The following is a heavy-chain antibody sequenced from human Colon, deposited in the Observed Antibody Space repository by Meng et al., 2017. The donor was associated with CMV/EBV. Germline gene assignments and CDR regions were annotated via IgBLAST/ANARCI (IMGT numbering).Heavy chain of an antibody. Sequence: KASGYKFDISGITWVRQVPGQGLEWVGWISGVNGDTNYAQKFQGRVTVTADTSTKTAYMELRGLKSDDSAVYYCARAGAEVTIHFDRWGQGTLVTVSS. CDR2: ISGVNGDT. D-gene: IGHD2-21*02. V-gene: IGHV1-18*01. CDR3: ARAGAEVTIHFDR. CDR1: GYKFDISG. J-gene: IGHJ4*02.